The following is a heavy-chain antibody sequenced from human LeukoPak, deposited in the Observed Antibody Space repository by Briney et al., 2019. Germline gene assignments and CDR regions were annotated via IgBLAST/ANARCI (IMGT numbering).Heavy chain of an antibody. J-gene: IGHJ4*02. CDR1: GGSIGSYY. CDR2: IYYSGST. CDR3: ARETGPYCSGGSCPRGFDY. Sequence: PSETLSLTCTVSGGSIGSYYWSWIRQPPGKGLEWIGYIYYSGSTNYNPSLKSRVTISVDTSKNQFSLKLSSVTAADTAVYYCARETGPYCSGGSCPRGFDYWGQGTLVTVSS. D-gene: IGHD2-15*01. V-gene: IGHV4-59*12.